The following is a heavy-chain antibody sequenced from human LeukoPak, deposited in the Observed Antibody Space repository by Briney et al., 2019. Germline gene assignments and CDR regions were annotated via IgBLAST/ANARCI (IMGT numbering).Heavy chain of an antibody. CDR2: ISSSSSYI. CDR3: ARVYDILEPYYMDV. J-gene: IGHJ6*03. D-gene: IGHD3-9*01. CDR1: GFTFSSYS. Sequence: PGGSLRLSCAASGFTFSSYSMNWVRQAPGKGLEWVSSISSSSSYIYYADSVKGRFTISRDNAKNSLYLQMNSLRAEDTAVYYCARVYDILEPYYMDVWGKGTTVTVSS. V-gene: IGHV3-21*01.